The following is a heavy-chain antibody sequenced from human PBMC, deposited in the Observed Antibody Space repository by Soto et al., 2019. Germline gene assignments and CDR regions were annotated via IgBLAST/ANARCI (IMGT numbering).Heavy chain of an antibody. CDR1: GFIFSDYT. D-gene: IGHD6-13*01. CDR3: ARDHGGSTWFVGVYYFFGVDV. J-gene: IGHJ6*02. V-gene: IGHV3-48*02. Sequence: EVQLEESGGDLVQPGGSLRLSCAASGFIFSDYTMTWVRQAPGRGLEFVSHISSSGDAIFYAESVKGRFTVSRDNANNSLYLQMNSLRDDDTAVYFCARDHGGSTWFVGVYYFFGVDVWGQGTAVTVSS. CDR2: ISSSGDAI.